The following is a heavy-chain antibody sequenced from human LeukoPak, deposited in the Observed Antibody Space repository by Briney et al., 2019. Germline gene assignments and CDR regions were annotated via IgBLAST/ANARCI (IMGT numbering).Heavy chain of an antibody. CDR1: GFTVSSNY. CDR2: ISWNSGSI. D-gene: IGHD6-6*01. V-gene: IGHV3-9*01. CDR3: ARDRSLSRPLYSSSPYYFDY. Sequence: GGSLRLSCAASGFTVSSNYMSWVRQAPGKGLEWVSGISWNSGSIGYADSVKGRFTISRDNAKNSLYLQMNSLRSEDTAVYYCARDRSLSRPLYSSSPYYFDYWGQGTLVTVSS. J-gene: IGHJ4*02.